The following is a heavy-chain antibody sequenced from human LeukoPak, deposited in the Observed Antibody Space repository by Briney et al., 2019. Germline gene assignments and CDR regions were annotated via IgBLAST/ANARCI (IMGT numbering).Heavy chain of an antibody. CDR1: GYTFTSYG. D-gene: IGHD3-22*01. CDR3: ARDTYYYDSSGYYPGY. V-gene: IGHV1-18*01. J-gene: IGHJ4*02. Sequence: ASVKVSCKASGYTFTSYGISWVRQAPGQGLEWMGWISAYNGNTNYAQKLQGRVTMTADTSTSTAYMGLRSLRSDDTAVYYCARDTYYYDSSGYYPGYWGQGTLVTVSS. CDR2: ISAYNGNT.